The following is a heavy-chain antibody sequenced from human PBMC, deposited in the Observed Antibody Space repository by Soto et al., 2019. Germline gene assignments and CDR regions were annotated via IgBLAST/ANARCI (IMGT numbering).Heavy chain of an antibody. J-gene: IGHJ4*02. V-gene: IGHV1-18*01. CDR2: ISAYNGNT. CDR1: GYTFTSYP. CDR3: ARDSDFWSGYPL. Sequence: ASVKVSCMAFGYTFTSYPTHSVRQSPGQGLEWMGWISAYNGNTNYAQKLQGRVTMTTDTSTSTAYMELRSLRSDDTAVYYCARDSDFWSGYPLWGQGTLVTVSS. D-gene: IGHD3-3*01.